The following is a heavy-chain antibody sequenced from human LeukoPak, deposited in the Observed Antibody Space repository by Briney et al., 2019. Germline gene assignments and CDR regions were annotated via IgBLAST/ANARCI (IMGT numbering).Heavy chain of an antibody. CDR3: ARAPTFSGWFDY. V-gene: IGHV3-21*01. J-gene: IGHJ4*02. CDR1: GFTFSSYN. CDR2: ISSNSSYI. D-gene: IGHD6-19*01. Sequence: GGSLRLSCAASGFTFSSYNMNWVRQAPGKGLEWVSSISSNSSYIYYADSVKGRFTISRDNAKNSLYLQINSLRVEDTAVYYCARAPTFSGWFDYWGQGTLVTVSS.